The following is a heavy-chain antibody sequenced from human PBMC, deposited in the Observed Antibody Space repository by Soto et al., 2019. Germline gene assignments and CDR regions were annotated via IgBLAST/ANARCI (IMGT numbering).Heavy chain of an antibody. J-gene: IGHJ5*02. CDR1: GYTFTSYG. CDR2: ISAYNGNT. Sequence: ASVKVSCKASGYTFTSYGISWVRQAPGQGLEWMGWISAYNGNTNYAQKLQGRVTMTTDTSTSTAYMELRSLRSDDTAVYYCARESGSLVVVPAEVWFAPWGQGTLVTVSS. V-gene: IGHV1-18*01. D-gene: IGHD2-2*01. CDR3: ARESGSLVVVPAEVWFAP.